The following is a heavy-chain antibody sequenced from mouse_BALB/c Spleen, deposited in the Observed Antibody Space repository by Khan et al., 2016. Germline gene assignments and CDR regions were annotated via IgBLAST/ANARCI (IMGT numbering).Heavy chain of an antibody. CDR3: APNWDFDY. Sequence: VQLQQSGPELVKPGASVKMSCKASGYTFTSYVMHWVKQKPGQGLEWIGYINPYNDGTEYNEKFKGKATLTSDEASSTAYMELRRLTSEDSAVYYGAPNWDFDYWGQGTTLTVSS. V-gene: IGHV1S136*01. J-gene: IGHJ2*01. CDR1: GYTFTSYV. D-gene: IGHD4-1*01. CDR2: INPYNDGT.